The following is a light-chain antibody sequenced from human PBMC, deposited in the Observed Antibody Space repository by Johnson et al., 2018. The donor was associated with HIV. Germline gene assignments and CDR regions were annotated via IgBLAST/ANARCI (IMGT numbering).Light chain of an antibody. V-gene: IGLV1-51*02. CDR3: ATWDSSLSGGV. CDR1: SSNIGNNY. Sequence: QSVLTQPPSVSAAPGQKVTISCSGSSSNIGNNYVSWYQQLPGTAPKLLIYENNKRPSGIPDRFSASKSGTSATLGITGLQTVDEADYYCATWDSSLSGGVFGTGTKVTVL. J-gene: IGLJ1*01. CDR2: ENN.